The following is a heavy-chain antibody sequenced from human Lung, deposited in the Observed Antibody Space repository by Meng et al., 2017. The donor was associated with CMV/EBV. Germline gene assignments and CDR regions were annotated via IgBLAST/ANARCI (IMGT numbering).Heavy chain of an antibody. CDR2: IYFNGNT. D-gene: IGHD3-3*01. V-gene: IGHV4-59*01. CDR3: ARDRSDLWSGPFDP. Sequence: SETLSLXCTVFGTSISPYYWSWIRQPPGKGLEWIGYIYFNGNTNYNPALKSRVTMSLDTSMNQFSLKLNSVTAADTAVYYCARDRSDLWSGPFDPWGRGTLVTVSS. J-gene: IGHJ5*02. CDR1: GTSISPYY.